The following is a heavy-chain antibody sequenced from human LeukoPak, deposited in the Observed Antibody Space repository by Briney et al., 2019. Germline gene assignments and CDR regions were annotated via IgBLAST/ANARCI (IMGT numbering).Heavy chain of an antibody. CDR1: GFTFSSYA. J-gene: IGHJ4*02. V-gene: IGHV3-23*01. D-gene: IGHD3-9*01. Sequence: GGSLRLSCAASGFTFSSYAMSWVRQAPGKGLEWGSAISGSGGSTYDADSVRGGFPVSRDHAKHTLYLQMNSLRAEDTAVYYCAKVPRYDILTGCWFDYWGQGTLVTVSS. CDR2: ISGSGGST. CDR3: AKVPRYDILTGCWFDY.